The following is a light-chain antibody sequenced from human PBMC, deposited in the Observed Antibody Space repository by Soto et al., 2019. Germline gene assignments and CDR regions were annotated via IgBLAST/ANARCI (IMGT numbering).Light chain of an antibody. CDR2: AAS. J-gene: IGKJ1*01. CDR1: QTISSW. CDR3: QKSYSTLWT. Sequence: DIQLNQPPPTMSASAGARVTITCRASQTISSWLAWYQQKPGKAPKLLIYAASSLQSGVPSRFSGSGSGTDFTLTISSLQPEDFATYYCQKSYSTLWTFGQGNKV. V-gene: IGKV1-39*01.